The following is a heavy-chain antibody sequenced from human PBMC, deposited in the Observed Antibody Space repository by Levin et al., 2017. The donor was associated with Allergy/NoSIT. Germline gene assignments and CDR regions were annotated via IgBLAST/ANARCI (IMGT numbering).Heavy chain of an antibody. J-gene: IGHJ4*02. V-gene: IGHV3-23*01. Sequence: GGSLRLSCAASGFTFSSDVMSWVRQAPGKGLEWVSGISGSGDATYYDDSVRGRFTISRDNSKNMLSLQMNSLRAEDTALYYCAKGSYCSAGTCYSRLGYWGQGTLVTVSS. CDR3: AKGSYCSAGTCYSRLGY. CDR2: ISGSGDAT. CDR1: GFTFSSDV. D-gene: IGHD2-15*01.